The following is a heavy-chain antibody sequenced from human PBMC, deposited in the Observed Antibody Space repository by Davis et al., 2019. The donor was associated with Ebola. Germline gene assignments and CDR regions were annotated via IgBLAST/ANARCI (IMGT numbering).Heavy chain of an antibody. D-gene: IGHD2-2*01. CDR2: IDPSDSYT. CDR1: GYSFTSYW. V-gene: IGHV5-10-1*01. Sequence: GGSLRLSCKGSGYSFTSYWISWVRQMPGKGLEWMGRIDPSDSYTNYSPSFQGHVTISADKSISTAYLQWSSLKASDTAMYYCARRVVVVPAAYSHNWFDPWGQGTLVTVSS. CDR3: ARRVVVVPAAYSHNWFDP. J-gene: IGHJ5*02.